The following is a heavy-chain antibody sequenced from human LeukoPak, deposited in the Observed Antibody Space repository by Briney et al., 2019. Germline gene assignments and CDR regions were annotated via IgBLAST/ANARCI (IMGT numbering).Heavy chain of an antibody. Sequence: GESLKISCKGSGYSFTSYWIGWVRQIPRKGLGWVGIIFTGDSDTRYSPSFKGQVTISADKSISTAYLQWSSLKASDTAMYYCARHRGGDLSCSSTSCYRDYYYYMDVWGKGTTVTVSS. CDR2: IFTGDSDT. CDR1: GYSFTSYW. CDR3: ARHRGGDLSCSSTSCYRDYYYYMDV. V-gene: IGHV5-51*01. D-gene: IGHD2-2*01. J-gene: IGHJ6*03.